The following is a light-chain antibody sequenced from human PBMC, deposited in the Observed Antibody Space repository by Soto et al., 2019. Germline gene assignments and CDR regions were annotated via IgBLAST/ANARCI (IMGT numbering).Light chain of an antibody. Sequence: EIVLTHSPATLSLSPGERSTLSCGASQSISSTYLAWYQQRPGLAPRLLIYDASFRASGVPDRFSGSGSGTDFTLTISRLEPEDFAVYYCQHYGNYFTFGGGTKVDIK. J-gene: IGKJ4*01. CDR1: QSISSTY. V-gene: IGKV3D-20*01. CDR2: DAS. CDR3: QHYGNYFT.